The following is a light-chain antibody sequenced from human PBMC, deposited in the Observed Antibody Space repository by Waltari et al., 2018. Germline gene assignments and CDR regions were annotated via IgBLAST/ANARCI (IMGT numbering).Light chain of an antibody. CDR1: QRISGY. Sequence: DIQMTQSPSSLSASVGDSVTITCRASQRISGYLNWYQQRPGQAPKLLIYAASSLESGVPSRFSGSGFGTDFTLTINSLQPEDFAVYYCQQTYSNSRTFGQGTKV. CDR3: QQTYSNSRT. CDR2: AAS. V-gene: IGKV1-39*01. J-gene: IGKJ1*01.